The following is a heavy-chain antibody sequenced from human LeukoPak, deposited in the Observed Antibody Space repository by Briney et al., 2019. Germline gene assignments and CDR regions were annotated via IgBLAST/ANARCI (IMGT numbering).Heavy chain of an antibody. CDR1: GFTFSSYS. CDR2: ISSSSSTI. CDR3: AKDKGDYVSRNVFDY. D-gene: IGHD4-17*01. V-gene: IGHV3-48*01. J-gene: IGHJ4*02. Sequence: GGSLRLSCAASGFTFSSYSMNWVRQAPGKGLEWVSYISSSSSTIYYADSVKGRFTISRDNAKNSLYLQMNSLRAEDTAVYYCAKDKGDYVSRNVFDYWGQGTLVTVSS.